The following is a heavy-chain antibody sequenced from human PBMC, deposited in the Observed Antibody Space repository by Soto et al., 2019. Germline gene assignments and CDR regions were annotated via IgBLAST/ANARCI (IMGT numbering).Heavy chain of an antibody. Sequence: SAKLAGAAQEVSRGDYAMRWVRQAPGKGLEWVGFIRSSADGGTTEYAASVKGRFTISRDDSKSIAYLQINSLNTEDTAVYYCNRDRILALLFFWELWTPAEYY. CDR1: EVSRGDYA. J-gene: IGHJ6*01. V-gene: IGHV3-49*04. CDR2: IRSSADGGTT. CDR3: NRDRILALLFFWELWTPAEYY. D-gene: IGHD3-10*01.